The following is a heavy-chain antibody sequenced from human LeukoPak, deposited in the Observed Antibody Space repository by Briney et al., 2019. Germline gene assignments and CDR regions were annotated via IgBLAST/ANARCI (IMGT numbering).Heavy chain of an antibody. CDR3: ARDQIVVVPAAANDYVDV. Sequence: SETLSLTCTVSGGSISSYYWSWIWQPAGKGLEWIGRIYTSGSTNYNPSLKSRVTMSVDTSKNQFSLKLSSVTAADTAVYYCARDQIVVVPAAANDYVDVWGKGTTVTVSS. J-gene: IGHJ6*03. CDR1: GGSISSYY. V-gene: IGHV4-4*07. CDR2: IYTSGST. D-gene: IGHD2-2*01.